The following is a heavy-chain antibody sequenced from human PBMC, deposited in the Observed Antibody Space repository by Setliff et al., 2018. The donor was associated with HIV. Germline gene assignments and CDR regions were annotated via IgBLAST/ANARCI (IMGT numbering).Heavy chain of an antibody. CDR1: GFTFDDYA. V-gene: IGHV3-9*01. CDR2: ISWNSGSI. CDR3: AKDTTVRGVRSYYVDV. Sequence: GGSLRLSCTASGFTFDDYALTWVRQAPGKGLEWVSGISWNSGSIGYADSVKGRFTISRDNAKNSLYLQMNSLRAEDTAFYYCAKDTTVRGVRSYYVDVWGKGTTVTVSS. J-gene: IGHJ6*03. D-gene: IGHD3-10*01.